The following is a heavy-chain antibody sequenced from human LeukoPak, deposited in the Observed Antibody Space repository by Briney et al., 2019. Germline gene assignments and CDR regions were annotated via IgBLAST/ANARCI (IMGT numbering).Heavy chain of an antibody. Sequence: SETLSLTCTVSGYSISSGYYWVWIRQTPGKGLEWIGSIYRSGSTNYNPSLKSRVTISVDTSKNQFSLKLSSVTAADTAVYYCARARLRFLEAWGQGTLVTVSS. V-gene: IGHV4-38-2*02. D-gene: IGHD3-3*01. CDR2: IYRSGST. CDR1: GYSISSGYY. J-gene: IGHJ5*02. CDR3: ARARLRFLEA.